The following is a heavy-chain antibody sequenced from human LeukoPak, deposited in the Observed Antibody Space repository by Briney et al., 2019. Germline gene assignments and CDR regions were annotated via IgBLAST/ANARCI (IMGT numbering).Heavy chain of an antibody. V-gene: IGHV1-2*02. CDR2: INPKSGGT. CDR1: GYTFSDFY. J-gene: IGHJ6*03. CDR3: ARVAVMGNFRMDV. D-gene: IGHD2-8*01. Sequence: ASVKVSCKASGYTFSDFYIHWVRQAPGQGLEWMGWINPKSGGTKYAQKFRGRVTMTRDTSIGIVYMDLTTLRSDDTAVYYCARVAVMGNFRMDVWGKGTTVTVSS.